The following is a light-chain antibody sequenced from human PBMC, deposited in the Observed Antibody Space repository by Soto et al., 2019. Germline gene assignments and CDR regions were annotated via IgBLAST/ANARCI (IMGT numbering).Light chain of an antibody. V-gene: IGKV1-8*01. CDR1: QGISSY. CDR2: AAS. J-gene: IGKJ1*01. CDR3: QQYYSYPRT. Sequence: AIRMTQSPSSLSASTGDRVTITCRASQGISSYLAWYQQKPGKAPKLLIYAASTLQSGVPSRSSGSGSGTDFTLTISCLQSEDFETYYCQQYYSYPRTFGKGTKVDI.